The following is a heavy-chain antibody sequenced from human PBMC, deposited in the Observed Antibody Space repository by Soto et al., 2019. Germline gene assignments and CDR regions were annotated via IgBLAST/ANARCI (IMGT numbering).Heavy chain of an antibody. Sequence: GESLKISCKGSGYSFTSYWIGWVRQMPGKGLEWMGIIYPGDSDTRYSPSFQGQVTISADKSISTAYLQWSSLKASDTAMYYCARAPPPGIAAAGYAFDIWGQGTMVTVSS. CDR1: GYSFTSYW. CDR3: ARAPPPGIAAAGYAFDI. CDR2: IYPGDSDT. V-gene: IGHV5-51*01. J-gene: IGHJ3*02. D-gene: IGHD6-13*01.